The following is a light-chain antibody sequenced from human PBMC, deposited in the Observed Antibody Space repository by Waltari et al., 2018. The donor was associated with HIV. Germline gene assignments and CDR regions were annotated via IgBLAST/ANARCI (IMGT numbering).Light chain of an antibody. Sequence: QSVLTQPPSASGTPGQRVTISRSGSSPNIGNDNVYWYQQLPGMAPKLLTYKNYQRPSGVPDRFAGSKSGTSASLAISGLRSEDEADYYCVGWDASLSAYVFGTGTKVTIL. CDR2: KNY. CDR3: VGWDASLSAYV. V-gene: IGLV1-47*01. J-gene: IGLJ1*01. CDR1: SPNIGNDN.